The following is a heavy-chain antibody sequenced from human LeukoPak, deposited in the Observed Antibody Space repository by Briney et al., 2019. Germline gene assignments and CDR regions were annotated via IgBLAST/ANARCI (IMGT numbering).Heavy chain of an antibody. J-gene: IGHJ4*02. CDR2: IYTSGST. CDR1: GGSISSYY. Sequence: SETLSLTCTVSGGSISSYYWSWIRQPAGKGLEWIGRIYTSGSTNYNPSLKSRVTMSVDTSKNQFSLKLSSVTAADTAVYYCAREGRSHYYDFWSGYYNFDYWGQGTLATVSS. CDR3: AREGRSHYYDFWSGYYNFDY. D-gene: IGHD3-3*01. V-gene: IGHV4-4*07.